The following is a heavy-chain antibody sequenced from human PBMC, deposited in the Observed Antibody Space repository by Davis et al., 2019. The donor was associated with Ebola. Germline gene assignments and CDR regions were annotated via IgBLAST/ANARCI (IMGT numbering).Heavy chain of an antibody. J-gene: IGHJ6*02. CDR3: ARDRRIQLWYQINYYYGMDV. CDR2: IKQDGSEK. V-gene: IGHV3-7*01. D-gene: IGHD5-18*01. CDR1: GFTFSSYW. Sequence: GESLKISCAASGFTFSSYWMSWVRQAPGKGLEWVANIKQDGSEKYYVDSVKGRFTISRDNAKNSLYLQMNSLRAEDTAVYYCARDRRIQLWYQINYYYGMDVWGQGTTVTVSS.